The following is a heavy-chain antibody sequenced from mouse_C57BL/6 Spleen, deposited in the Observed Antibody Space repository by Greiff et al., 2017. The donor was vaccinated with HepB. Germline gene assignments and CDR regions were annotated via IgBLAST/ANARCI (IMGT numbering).Heavy chain of an antibody. V-gene: IGHV1-64*01. Sequence: QVQLQQPGAELVKPGASVKLSCKASGYTFTSYWMHWVKQRPGQGLEWIGMIHPNSGSTNYNEKFKSKATLTVDKSSSTAYMQLSSLTSEDSAVYYWARPSPDYYGSSYGYFDVWGTGTTVTVSS. CDR3: ARPSPDYYGSSYGYFDV. CDR2: IHPNSGST. D-gene: IGHD1-1*01. CDR1: GYTFTSYW. J-gene: IGHJ1*03.